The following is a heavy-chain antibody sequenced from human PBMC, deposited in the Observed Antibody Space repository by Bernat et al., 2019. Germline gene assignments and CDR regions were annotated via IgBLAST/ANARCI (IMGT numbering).Heavy chain of an antibody. J-gene: IGHJ6*04. Sequence: QVQLQQWGAGLLKPSETLSLTCAVYGGSFSGYYWSWIRQPPGKGLEWIGEINHSGSTNYNPSLKSRVTISVDTSKNQFSLKLSSVTAADTAVYYCARGGGGKVRVWGKGTTVTVSS. CDR2: INHSGST. D-gene: IGHD6-25*01. V-gene: IGHV4-34*01. CDR3: ARGGGGKVRV. CDR1: GGSFSGYY.